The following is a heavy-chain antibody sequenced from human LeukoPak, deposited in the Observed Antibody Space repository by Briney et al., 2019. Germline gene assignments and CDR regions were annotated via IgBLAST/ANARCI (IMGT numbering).Heavy chain of an antibody. CDR1: GGSISSYY. Sequence: SETLSLTCTVSGGSISSYYWSWIRQPPGKGLGWIGYIYYSGSTNYNPSLKSRVTISVDTSKNQFSLKLSSVTAADTAVYYCALIAVAGRSSGVDYWGQGTLVTVSS. J-gene: IGHJ4*02. V-gene: IGHV4-59*08. CDR3: ALIAVAGRSSGVDY. D-gene: IGHD6-19*01. CDR2: IYYSGST.